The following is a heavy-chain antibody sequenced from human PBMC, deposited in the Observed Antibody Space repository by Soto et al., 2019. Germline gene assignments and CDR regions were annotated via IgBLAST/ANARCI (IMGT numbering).Heavy chain of an antibody. CDR2: IYHSGST. CDR1: GGSISSGGYS. CDR3: ARGRGSYGYYFDY. V-gene: IGHV4-30-2*01. J-gene: IGHJ4*02. Sequence: NPSETLSLTCAVSGGSISSGGYSWSWIRQPPGKGLEWIGYIYHSGSTYYNPSLKSRVTISVDRSKNQFSLKLSSVTAADTAVYYCARGRGSYGYYFDYWGQGTLVTVSS. D-gene: IGHD1-26*01.